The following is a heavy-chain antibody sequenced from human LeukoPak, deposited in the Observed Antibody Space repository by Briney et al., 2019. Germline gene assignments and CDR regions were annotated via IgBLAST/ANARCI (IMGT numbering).Heavy chain of an antibody. Sequence: PGGSLRLSCAASGFTFDDYEMSWVRQAPGKGLVWVSRISSDGSSTSYAASVKGRFTISRDNAKNTLYLQMNSLRAEDTAIYYCAGTLSGSYYVGDYWGQGTLVTVSS. J-gene: IGHJ4*02. V-gene: IGHV3-74*01. CDR1: GFTFDDYE. CDR2: ISSDGSST. D-gene: IGHD1-26*01. CDR3: AGTLSGSYYVGDY.